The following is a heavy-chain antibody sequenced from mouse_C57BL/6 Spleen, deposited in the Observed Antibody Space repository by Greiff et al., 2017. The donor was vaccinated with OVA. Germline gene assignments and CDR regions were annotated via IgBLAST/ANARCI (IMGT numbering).Heavy chain of an antibody. D-gene: IGHD1-1*01. J-gene: IGHJ2*01. CDR1: GYTFTSYW. CDR2: INPSNGGT. V-gene: IGHV1-53*01. Sequence: QVHVKQPGTELVKPGASVKLSCKASGYTFTSYWMHWVKQRPGQGLEWIGNINPSNGGTNYNEKFKSKATLTVDKSSSTAYMQLSSLTSEDSAVYDCASCYYYGSSVFDYWGQGTTLTVSS. CDR3: ASCYYYGSSVFDY.